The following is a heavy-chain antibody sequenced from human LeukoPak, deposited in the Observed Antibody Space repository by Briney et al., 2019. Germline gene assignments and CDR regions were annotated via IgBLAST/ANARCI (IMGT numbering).Heavy chain of an antibody. CDR3: ARGSSGWYNWFDP. V-gene: IGHV1-2*02. D-gene: IGHD6-19*01. Sequence: GASVKVSCKASGYTFTGYYMHWVRQAPGQGLEWMGWINPNSGGTNYAQKFQGRVTMTRDTSISTAYMELGRLRSDDTAVYYCARGSSGWYNWFDPWGQGTLVTVSS. CDR2: INPNSGGT. J-gene: IGHJ5*02. CDR1: GYTFTGYY.